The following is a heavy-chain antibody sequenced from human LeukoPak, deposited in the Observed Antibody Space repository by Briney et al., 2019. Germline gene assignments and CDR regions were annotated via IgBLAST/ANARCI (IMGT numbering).Heavy chain of an antibody. Sequence: ASVTLSCKGSGYRFTELSRHWVRQAPGKGLEWLGGFDLVHGDTIYAQKFQGRVTMTEDTSTDTSYMELRSLGSEDTAVYFCTAGRAYSLLDFWGQGTLVRVSS. CDR3: TAGRAYSLLDF. V-gene: IGHV1-24*01. CDR2: FDLVHGDT. J-gene: IGHJ4*02. D-gene: IGHD5-18*01. CDR1: GYRFTELS.